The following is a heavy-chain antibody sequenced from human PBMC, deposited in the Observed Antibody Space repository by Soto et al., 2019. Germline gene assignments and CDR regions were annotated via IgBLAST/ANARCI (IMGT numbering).Heavy chain of an antibody. D-gene: IGHD4-17*01. CDR1: GFSLTTGKMG. Sequence: SGPTLVNPTETLTLTCAVSGFSLTTGKMGVSWIRQPPGKALEWLAHIFSDNERSYSTSLQGRLAISKDTSGSQVVLSMTNVDPVDTATYYCARMNVDSYQFYYAMDVWGQGTTVTVSS. CDR3: ARMNVDSYQFYYAMDV. J-gene: IGHJ6*02. CDR2: IFSDNER. V-gene: IGHV2-26*01.